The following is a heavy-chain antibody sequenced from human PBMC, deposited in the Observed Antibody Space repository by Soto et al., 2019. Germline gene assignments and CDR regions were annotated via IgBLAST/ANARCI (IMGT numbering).Heavy chain of an antibody. D-gene: IGHD4-17*01. CDR1: GASITSYY. J-gene: IGHJ6*02. V-gene: IGHV4-59*10. Sequence: SESLSLTCSVSGASITSYYWSWIRQSAGEGLQWIGRVYARGATNYNPSLKSRVSISGDTSKNQISLKLTSVTAADTAVYYCARSSGDDFFYYGMDVWGHGTTVTVSS. CDR3: ARSSGDDFFYYGMDV. CDR2: VYARGAT.